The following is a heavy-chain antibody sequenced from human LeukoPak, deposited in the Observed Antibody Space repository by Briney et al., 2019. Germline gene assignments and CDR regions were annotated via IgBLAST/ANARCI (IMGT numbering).Heavy chain of an antibody. CDR1: GYTFTGYY. V-gene: IGHV1-18*04. CDR3: GRAGLATMTTRYFQY. CDR2: INTYNGNT. J-gene: IGHJ1*01. Sequence: ASVKVSCKASGYTFTGYYMHWVRQAPGQGLEWMGWINTYNGNTDYAQRLQGRVTMTTDTSTRTAYMELRSLRSDDTAVYYCGRAGLATMTTRYFQYWGQGTLVTVSS. D-gene: IGHD4-17*01.